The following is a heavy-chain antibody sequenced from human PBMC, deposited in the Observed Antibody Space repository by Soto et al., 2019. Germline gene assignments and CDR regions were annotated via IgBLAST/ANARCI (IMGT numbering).Heavy chain of an antibody. J-gene: IGHJ3*02. CDR3: AREDYDSSGYYKPKAFDI. D-gene: IGHD3-22*01. CDR1: GYTFTSYG. Sequence: GASVKVSCKASGYTFTSYGISWVRQAPGQGLEWMGWISAYNGNTDYAQKLQGRVTMTTDTSTSTAYMELRSLRSDDTAVYYCAREDYDSSGYYKPKAFDIWGQGTMVTVSS. CDR2: ISAYNGNT. V-gene: IGHV1-18*01.